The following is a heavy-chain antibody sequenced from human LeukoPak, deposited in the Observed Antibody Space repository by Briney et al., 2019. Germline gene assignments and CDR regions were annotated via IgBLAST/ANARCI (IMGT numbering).Heavy chain of an antibody. J-gene: IGHJ3*02. CDR2: INPSGGGT. CDR3: ARTGDEWFGEWGAFDI. V-gene: IGHV1-46*01. Sequence: ASVKVSCKASGYTFTSYYMHWVRQAPGQGLEWMGIINPSGGGTSYAQKLQGRVTMTTDTSTSTAYMELRSLRSDDTAVYYCARTGDEWFGEWGAFDIWGQGTMVTVSS. D-gene: IGHD3-10*01. CDR1: GYTFTSYY.